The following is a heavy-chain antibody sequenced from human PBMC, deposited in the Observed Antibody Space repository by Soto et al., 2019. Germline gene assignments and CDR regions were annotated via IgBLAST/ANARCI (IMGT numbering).Heavy chain of an antibody. CDR1: GGSISSGGYS. Sequence: SETLSLTCAVSGGSISSGGYSWSWIRQPPGKGLEWIGYIYHSGSTYYNPSLKSRVTISVDRSKNQFSLKLSSVTAADTAVYYCARDRNFWSGHYIGWFDPWGQGTLVTVSS. CDR2: IYHSGST. V-gene: IGHV4-30-2*01. D-gene: IGHD3-3*01. J-gene: IGHJ5*02. CDR3: ARDRNFWSGHYIGWFDP.